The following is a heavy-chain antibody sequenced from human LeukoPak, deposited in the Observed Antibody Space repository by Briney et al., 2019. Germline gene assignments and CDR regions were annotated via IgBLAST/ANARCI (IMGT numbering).Heavy chain of an antibody. CDR1: GFSFSSYT. Sequence: PGGSLRLSCAASGFSFSSYTMSWVRQAPGKGLEWVSGISSISHYIYHADSMEGRFTISRDNTKNSLSLQMNSLRAEDTAVYYCVRNERWGQGTLVTVSS. V-gene: IGHV3-21*01. CDR2: ISSISHYI. CDR3: VRNER. J-gene: IGHJ4*02.